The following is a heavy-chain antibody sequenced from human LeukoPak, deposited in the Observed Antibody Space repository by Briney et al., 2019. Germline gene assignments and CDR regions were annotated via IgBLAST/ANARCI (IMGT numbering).Heavy chain of an antibody. Sequence: QSGGSLRLTCAASGFSFNSDWMDWVRQAPGKGLEWVANIKHDESEKNYLASVKGRFTISRDNAQNSLYLQMNGLRVEDTAVYYCTRRLDDWGQGTLVTVSS. V-gene: IGHV3-7*01. CDR3: TRRLDD. CDR1: GFSFNSDW. D-gene: IGHD3-16*01. J-gene: IGHJ4*02. CDR2: IKHDESEK.